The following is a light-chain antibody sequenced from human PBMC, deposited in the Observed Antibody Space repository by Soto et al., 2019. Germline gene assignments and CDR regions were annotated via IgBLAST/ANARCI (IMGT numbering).Light chain of an antibody. Sequence: QSALTQPASVSGSPGQSITISCTGTSSEVGGYNYVSWYQPHPGKAPKLMIYEVSNRPSGVSNRFSGSKSGNTASLTISGLQAEDEADYYCSSYTSSSHVVFGGGTQLTVL. V-gene: IGLV2-14*01. CDR3: SSYTSSSHVV. CDR1: SSEVGGYNY. CDR2: EVS. J-gene: IGLJ2*01.